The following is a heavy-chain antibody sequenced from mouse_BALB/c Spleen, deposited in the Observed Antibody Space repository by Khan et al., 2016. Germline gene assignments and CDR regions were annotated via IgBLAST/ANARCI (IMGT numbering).Heavy chain of an antibody. Sequence: VQLQQSGAELVKPGASVKLSCTASGFNIKDTYMHWVKQRPEQGLEWLGRIDPANGNTKYDPKFQGKATITADTSSNTAYLQLSSLTSEDTAVYYCARSNYGNYEVGYTMDYWGQGTSVTVSS. V-gene: IGHV14-3*02. CDR1: GFNIKDTY. CDR3: ARSNYGNYEVGYTMDY. CDR2: IDPANGNT. J-gene: IGHJ4*01. D-gene: IGHD2-1*01.